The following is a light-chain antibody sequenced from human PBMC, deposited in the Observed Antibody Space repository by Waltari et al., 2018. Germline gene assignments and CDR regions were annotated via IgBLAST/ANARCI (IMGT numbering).Light chain of an antibody. CDR1: TSDVGGYNY. Sequence: QSSLTQPATASGSPGQSITISRTGTTSDVGGYNYVPWYQQHPGKAPKLMIYDVSNRPSGVSNHFSGSKSGNTASLTISGLQAEDDAHYYCSSYISSDTLELFGGGTSLTV. J-gene: IGLJ2*01. V-gene: IGLV2-14*03. CDR2: DVS. CDR3: SSYISSDTLEL.